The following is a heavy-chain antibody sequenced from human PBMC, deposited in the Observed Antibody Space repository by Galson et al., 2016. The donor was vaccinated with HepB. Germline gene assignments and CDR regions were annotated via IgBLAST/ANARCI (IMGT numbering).Heavy chain of an antibody. CDR3: ARHVVTAAGTPGLSWDNCWFDP. V-gene: IGHV4-39*01. CDR2: IYYSGST. J-gene: IGHJ5*02. Sequence: SETLYLTCSVSGGTIGSSSYSWGGIRQPPGKGLEWIGTIYYSGSTYDNPSLKSRVTISVDTSKNQFSLKLISVTAADTAVYYCARHVVTAAGTPGLSWDNCWFDPCGQGNLLTVSS. CDR1: GGTIGSSSYS. D-gene: IGHD6-13*01.